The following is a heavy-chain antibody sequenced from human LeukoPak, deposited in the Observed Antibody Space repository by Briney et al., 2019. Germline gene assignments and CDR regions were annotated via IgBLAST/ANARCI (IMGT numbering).Heavy chain of an antibody. V-gene: IGHV4-39*01. Sequence: SETLSLTCTVSGGSISSSSYYWGWIRQPPGKGLEWIGSIYYSGSTYYNPSLKSRVTISVDTSKNQFSLKLSSVTAADTAVYYCARLSTHGGNSFDYWGQGTLVTVSS. CDR2: IYYSGST. D-gene: IGHD4-23*01. CDR3: ARLSTHGGNSFDY. CDR1: GGSISSSSYY. J-gene: IGHJ4*02.